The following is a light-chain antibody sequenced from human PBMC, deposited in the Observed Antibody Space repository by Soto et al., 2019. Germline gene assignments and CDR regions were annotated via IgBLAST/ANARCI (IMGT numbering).Light chain of an antibody. Sequence: DIVWTQSPGTLALCPGEGATLSCRASQSVSKYLAWYQQKPGQAPRLLIYGASSRATGIPDSFSGSGCGTDFTLTISRLEPEDFAVYYCQQYGGSPQTFGQGTKVDIK. CDR2: GAS. CDR3: QQYGGSPQT. CDR1: QSVSKY. V-gene: IGKV3-20*01. J-gene: IGKJ1*01.